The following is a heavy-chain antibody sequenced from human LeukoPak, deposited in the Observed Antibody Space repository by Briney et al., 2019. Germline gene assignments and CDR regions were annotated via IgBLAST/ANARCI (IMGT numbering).Heavy chain of an antibody. J-gene: IGHJ1*01. Sequence: SVKVSCKASGGTFSSYAISWVRQAPGQGLEWMGRIIPILGIANYAQKFQGRVTITADESTSTAYMELSSLRSEDTAVYYCARDGGVEEMAIAEYFQHWGQGTLVTVSS. CDR2: IIPILGIA. D-gene: IGHD5-24*01. CDR1: GGTFSSYA. V-gene: IGHV1-69*04. CDR3: ARDGGVEEMAIAEYFQH.